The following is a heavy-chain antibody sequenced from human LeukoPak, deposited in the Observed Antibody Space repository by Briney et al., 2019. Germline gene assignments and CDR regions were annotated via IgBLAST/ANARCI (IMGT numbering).Heavy chain of an antibody. D-gene: IGHD2-15*01. CDR2: ISWNSGSI. CDR3: ARVGLRVVDLNY. V-gene: IGHV3-9*03. Sequence: GGSLRLSCAASGFTFDDYAMHWVRQAPGKGLEWVSGISWNSGSIGYADSVKGRFTISRDNAKNSLYLQMNSLRAEDMALYYCARVGLRVVDLNYWGQGTLVTVSS. J-gene: IGHJ4*02. CDR1: GFTFDDYA.